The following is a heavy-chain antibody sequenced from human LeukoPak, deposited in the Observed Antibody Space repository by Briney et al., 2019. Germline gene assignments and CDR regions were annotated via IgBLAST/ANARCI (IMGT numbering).Heavy chain of an antibody. J-gene: IGHJ4*02. D-gene: IGHD5-18*01. CDR3: ARGAGAAMVTPDY. V-gene: IGHV1-2*02. CDR1: GYTFTGYY. Sequence: ASVNVSRKASGYTFTGYYMHWARQAPGQGLEWMGWINPNSGGTNYAQKFQGRVTMTRDTSISTAYMELSRLRSDDTAVYYCARGAGAAMVTPDYWGQGTLVTVSS. CDR2: INPNSGGT.